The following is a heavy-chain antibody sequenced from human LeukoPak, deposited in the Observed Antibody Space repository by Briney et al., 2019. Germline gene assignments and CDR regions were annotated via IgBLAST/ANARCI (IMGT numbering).Heavy chain of an antibody. Sequence: PGGSLRLSCAASGFTLSSHSMNWIRQAPGKGLEWVSYISSSGSTIYYADSVKGRFTISRDNAKNSLYLQMNSLRAEDTAVYYCARAGSSGYRYYFDYWGQGTLVTVSS. CDR2: ISSSGSTI. CDR3: ARAGSSGYRYYFDY. CDR1: GFTLSSHS. D-gene: IGHD3-22*01. J-gene: IGHJ4*02. V-gene: IGHV3-48*04.